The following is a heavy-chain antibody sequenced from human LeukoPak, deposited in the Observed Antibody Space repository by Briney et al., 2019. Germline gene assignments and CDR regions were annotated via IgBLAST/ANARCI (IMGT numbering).Heavy chain of an antibody. V-gene: IGHV3-7*01. CDR1: GFTLSRYG. CDR3: ARERPAAASAFEI. D-gene: IGHD6-25*01. CDR2: IKEDGSAK. J-gene: IGHJ3*02. Sequence: GGSRRLSGPASGFTLSRYGMSGFGQPPGKGLEGGANIKEDGSAKYYLDSVKGRFTISRDNAKNSLFLQMNSLRGEDTALYFCARERPAAASAFEIWGQGTRVTVSS.